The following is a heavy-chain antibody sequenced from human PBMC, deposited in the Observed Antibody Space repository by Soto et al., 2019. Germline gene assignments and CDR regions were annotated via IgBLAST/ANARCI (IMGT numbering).Heavy chain of an antibody. V-gene: IGHV1-69*02. CDR1: GSTFSSYT. CDR2: IIPILGIT. D-gene: IGHD1-26*01. J-gene: IGHJ6*02. Sequence: QVQLVQSGAEVKKPGSSVKVSCKASGSTFSSYTISWVRQAPGQGLEWMGRIIPILGITNYAQKFQDRVTITADKSTNTAYMELXNXRSDDTAVYYCARGVGAADYGMDVWGQGTTVIVSS. CDR3: ARGVGAADYGMDV.